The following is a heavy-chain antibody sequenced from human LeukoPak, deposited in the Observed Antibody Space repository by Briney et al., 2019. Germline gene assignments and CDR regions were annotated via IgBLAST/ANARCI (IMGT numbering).Heavy chain of an antibody. Sequence: GGSLRLSCAASGFTFSSYGMHWVRQAPGKGLEWVAVIWYDGSNKYYADSVKGRFTISRDNSKNTLYLQMNSLRAEDTAVYYCAKPSYSGSYLPLDYWGQGTLVTVSS. CDR3: AKPSYSGSYLPLDY. CDR2: IWYDGSNK. J-gene: IGHJ4*02. D-gene: IGHD1-26*01. CDR1: GFTFSSYG. V-gene: IGHV3-30*02.